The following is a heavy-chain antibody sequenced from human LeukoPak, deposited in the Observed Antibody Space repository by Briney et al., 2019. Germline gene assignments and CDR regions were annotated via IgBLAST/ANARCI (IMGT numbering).Heavy chain of an antibody. CDR3: ARRRIVGSTDDAFDI. D-gene: IGHD1-26*01. Sequence: GGSLRLSCAASGFTFSSYAMHWVRQAPGKGLKWAAVISSDGNTKYYADSVKGRFTISRDNSNNTLYLQMNSLRADDTAIYYCARRRIVGSTDDAFDIWGQGTMVTLSS. J-gene: IGHJ3*02. CDR2: ISSDGNTK. V-gene: IGHV3-30-3*01. CDR1: GFTFSSYA.